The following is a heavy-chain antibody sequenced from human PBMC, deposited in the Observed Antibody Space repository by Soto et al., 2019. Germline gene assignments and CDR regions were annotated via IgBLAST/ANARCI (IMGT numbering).Heavy chain of an antibody. CDR1: GYTFTSYA. J-gene: IGHJ6*02. CDR2: INTNTGNP. D-gene: IGHD3-9*01. Sequence: RASVKVSCKASGYTFTSYAMNWVRQAPGQGLEWMGWINTNTGNPTYAQGFTGRFVFSLDTSVSTAYLLICSLKAEDTGVYYCARDVTTGYFDWFLQGYYGMDVWGQGTTVTVSS. CDR3: ARDVTTGYFDWFLQGYYGMDV. V-gene: IGHV7-4-1*01.